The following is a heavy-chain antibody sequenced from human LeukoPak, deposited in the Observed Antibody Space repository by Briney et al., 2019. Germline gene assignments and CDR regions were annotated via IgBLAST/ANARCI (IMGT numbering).Heavy chain of an antibody. D-gene: IGHD6-13*01. V-gene: IGHV1-24*01. CDR3: ATTILYSSSWYYY. Sequence: ASVTVSCKVSGYTLTELSMHWVRQAPGKGLEWMGGFDPEDGETIYAQKFQGRVTMTEDTSTDTAYMELSSLRSEDTAVYFCATTILYSSSWYYYWGQGTLVTVSS. CDR1: GYTLTELS. CDR2: FDPEDGET. J-gene: IGHJ4*02.